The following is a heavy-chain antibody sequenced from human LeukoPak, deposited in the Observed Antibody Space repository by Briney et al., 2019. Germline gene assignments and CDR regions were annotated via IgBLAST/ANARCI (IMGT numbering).Heavy chain of an antibody. D-gene: IGHD3-10*01. CDR1: GGSFSGYY. Sequence: SETLSLTCAIYGGSFSGYYWTWIRQPPGKGLEWIGEINHSGSTNYNPSLKSRVTISVDTSKNQFSLKLSSVTAADTAVYYCARHTPLYGSGSYYPKKYNWFDPWGQGTLVTVSS. CDR3: ARHTPLYGSGSYYPKKYNWFDP. V-gene: IGHV4-34*01. CDR2: INHSGST. J-gene: IGHJ5*02.